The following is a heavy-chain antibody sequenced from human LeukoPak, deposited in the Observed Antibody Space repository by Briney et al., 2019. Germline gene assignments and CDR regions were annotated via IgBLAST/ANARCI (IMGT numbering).Heavy chain of an antibody. CDR3: ARMGYSSGWLG. V-gene: IGHV3-48*01. CDR1: GFTFNSYS. Sequence: GRSLRLSCAASGFTFNSYSMNWVRQAPGKGLEWISYITRSSSTIYYADSVKGRFTISRDNAKKSLYLQMNSLRVEDTAVYYCARMGYSSGWLGWGQGTLVTVSS. CDR2: ITRSSSTI. D-gene: IGHD6-19*01. J-gene: IGHJ4*02.